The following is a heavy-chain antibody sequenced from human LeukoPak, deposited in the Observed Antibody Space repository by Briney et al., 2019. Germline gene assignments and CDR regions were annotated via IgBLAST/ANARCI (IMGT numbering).Heavy chain of an antibody. CDR2: IKQDGSKK. V-gene: IGHV3-7*01. Sequence: GGSLRLSCAASGFTFSTYSMNWVRQAPGKGLEWVANIKQDGSKKYYVDSVKGRFTISRDNAKNSLYLQMNSLRDEDTAVYYCASYSGADDFWSGSPGAFDIWGQGTMVTVSS. J-gene: IGHJ3*02. CDR1: GFTFSTYS. D-gene: IGHD3-3*01. CDR3: ASYSGADDFWSGSPGAFDI.